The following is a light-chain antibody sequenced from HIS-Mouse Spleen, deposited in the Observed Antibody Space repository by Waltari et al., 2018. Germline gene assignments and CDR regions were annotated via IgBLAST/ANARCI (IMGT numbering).Light chain of an antibody. Sequence: SYELTQPPSVSVSPGQTARITCSGDALPKQYAYWYQQKPGQAPVLGIYKDSERPQGFPERFSGSSSGTTVTLTISGVQAEDEADYYCQSADSSGTYSVVFGGGTKLTVL. CDR1: ALPKQY. J-gene: IGLJ2*01. CDR3: QSADSSGTYSVV. V-gene: IGLV3-25*03. CDR2: KDS.